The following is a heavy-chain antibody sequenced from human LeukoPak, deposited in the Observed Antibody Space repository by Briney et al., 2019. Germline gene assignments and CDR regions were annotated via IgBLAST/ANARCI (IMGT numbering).Heavy chain of an antibody. Sequence: ASVKVSCKASGYTFTGYYMHWVRQAPGQGLEWMGIINPSGGSTSYAQKFQGRVTMTRDTSTSTVYMELSSLRSEDTAVYYCARGPGLPIFGVVTYYFDYWGQGTLVTVSS. V-gene: IGHV1-46*01. CDR2: INPSGGST. D-gene: IGHD3-3*01. CDR1: GYTFTGYY. CDR3: ARGPGLPIFGVVTYYFDY. J-gene: IGHJ4*02.